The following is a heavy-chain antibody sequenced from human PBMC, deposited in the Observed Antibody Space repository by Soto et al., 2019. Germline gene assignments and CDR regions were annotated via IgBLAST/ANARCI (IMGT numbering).Heavy chain of an antibody. Sequence: GESLKISCKGSGYSFSSYWISWVRQMPGKGLEWMGRIDPSDSYTNYSPSFQGHVTISADKSISTAYLQWSSLKASDTAMYYCARTSMQSRGYSYGHGGMDVWGQGTTVTVSS. V-gene: IGHV5-10-1*01. J-gene: IGHJ6*02. CDR3: ARTSMQSRGYSYGHGGMDV. D-gene: IGHD5-18*01. CDR2: IDPSDSYT. CDR1: GYSFSSYW.